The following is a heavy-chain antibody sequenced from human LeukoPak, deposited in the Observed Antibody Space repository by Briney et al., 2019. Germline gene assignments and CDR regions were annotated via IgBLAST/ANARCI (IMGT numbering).Heavy chain of an antibody. CDR3: ASLPASGGNSGGDY. V-gene: IGHV1-69*01. D-gene: IGHD4-23*01. J-gene: IGHJ4*02. Sequence: GASVKVSYKASGGTFSSYAIIWVRQAPGQGLEWMGGIIPIFGTANYAQKFQGRVTITADESTSTAYMELSSLRSEDTAVYYCASLPASGGNSGGDYWGQGTLVTVSS. CDR2: IIPIFGTA. CDR1: GGTFSSYA.